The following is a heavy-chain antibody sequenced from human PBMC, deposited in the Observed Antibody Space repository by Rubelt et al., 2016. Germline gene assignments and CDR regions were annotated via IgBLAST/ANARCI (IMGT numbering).Heavy chain of an antibody. CDR1: GFTFSTYA. D-gene: IGHD5-12*01. Sequence: GGDLVQPGGSLRLSCAPSGFTFSTYAMSWVRQAPGKGLEWVSAISGSGGSTYYADSVKGRFTISRDNSKNTLFLQMNSLRAEDTAVYYCAKDRSEGEWLRPREADYWGQGTLVTVSS. V-gene: IGHV3-23*01. J-gene: IGHJ4*02. CDR2: ISGSGGST. CDR3: AKDRSEGEWLRPREADY.